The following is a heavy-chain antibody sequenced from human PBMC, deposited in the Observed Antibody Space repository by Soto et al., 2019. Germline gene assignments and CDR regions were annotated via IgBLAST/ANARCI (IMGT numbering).Heavy chain of an antibody. D-gene: IGHD2-15*01. CDR3: VRGGGGGLFDP. CDR1: GFTFGDSY. J-gene: IGHJ5*02. V-gene: IGHV3-11*06. Sequence: NPGGSLRLSCAGSGFTFGDSYMSWIRQAPGKGLEWLSYISPGSRYPAYADSVKGRFTISRDNAKRSLYLQMMSLTAEDTAIYYCVRGGGGGLFDPWGQGTMGTVSS. CDR2: ISPGSRYP.